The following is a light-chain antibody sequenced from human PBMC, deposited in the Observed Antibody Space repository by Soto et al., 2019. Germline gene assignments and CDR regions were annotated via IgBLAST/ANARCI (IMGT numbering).Light chain of an antibody. CDR2: DAS. CDR1: QNINNW. Sequence: DIQMTPSPSTLSASVGDRVTITCRASQNINNWIAWYQQKPGKAPKFLSYDASTLESGVPSRFSGSGFGTEFSLTISRLQADDFGSYYCQHRRTFGQGTKVEIK. CDR3: QHRRT. V-gene: IGKV1-5*01. J-gene: IGKJ1*01.